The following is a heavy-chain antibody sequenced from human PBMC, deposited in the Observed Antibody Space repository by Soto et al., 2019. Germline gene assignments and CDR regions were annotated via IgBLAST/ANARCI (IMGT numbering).Heavy chain of an antibody. J-gene: IGHJ4*02. Sequence: QVQLQESGPGLVKPSETLSLTCTVSGDSISSFYWTWIRQPPGKTLEWIGYIAYSGSTNYNPSLKSRVTISVHTSNNQFSLKLNSVTAADTAVYYCARLRGNYVDYWGQGTLVTVSS. CDR2: IAYSGST. V-gene: IGHV4-59*01. CDR3: ARLRGNYVDY. D-gene: IGHD6-13*01. CDR1: GDSISSFY.